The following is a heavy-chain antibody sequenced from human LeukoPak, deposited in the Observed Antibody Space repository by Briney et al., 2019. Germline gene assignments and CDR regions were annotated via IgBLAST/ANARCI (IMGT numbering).Heavy chain of an antibody. V-gene: IGHV4-59*02. D-gene: IGHD5-12*01. CDR2: ISYSGST. Sequence: PGGSLRLSCAASGFTVSSNYMSWVRQAPGKGLEWIGYISYSGSTNYNPSLKSRVTISVDTSKNHFSLKLSSVAAADTAVYYCARARGYDSGYENYLKNSWFDPWGQGTLVTVSS. CDR3: ARARGYDSGYENYLKNSWFDP. CDR1: GFTVSSNY. J-gene: IGHJ5*02.